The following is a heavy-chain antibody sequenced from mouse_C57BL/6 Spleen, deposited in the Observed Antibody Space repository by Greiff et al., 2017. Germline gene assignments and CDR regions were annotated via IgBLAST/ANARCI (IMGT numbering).Heavy chain of an antibody. CDR2: INPNNGGT. D-gene: IGHD4-1*01. Sequence: EVQLQESGPELVKPGASVKISCKASGYTFTDYYMDWVKQSHGKGLEWIGDINPNNGGTIYNQKFKGKATLTVDKSSSTAYMELRSLTSEDTAAYYYARSRTGNDLDYWGQGTTLTVSS. CDR3: ARSRTGNDLDY. V-gene: IGHV1-18*01. CDR1: GYTFTDYY. J-gene: IGHJ2*01.